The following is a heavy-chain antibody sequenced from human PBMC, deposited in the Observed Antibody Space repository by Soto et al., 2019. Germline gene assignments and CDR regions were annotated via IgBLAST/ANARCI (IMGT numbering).Heavy chain of an antibody. J-gene: IGHJ4*02. CDR1: GDSVSTNSGA. CDR2: TFYRSRWYS. CDR3: ARAGSTMYRLHPHFDY. Sequence: PSQTLSLTCAISGDSVSTNSGAWNWIRQSPSSGLEWLGRTFYRSRWYSDYADSVKGRININSDTSKNQFSLQLSSVTPEDTAVYYCARAGSTMYRLHPHFDYWGQGTLVTVSS. V-gene: IGHV6-1*01. D-gene: IGHD3-9*01.